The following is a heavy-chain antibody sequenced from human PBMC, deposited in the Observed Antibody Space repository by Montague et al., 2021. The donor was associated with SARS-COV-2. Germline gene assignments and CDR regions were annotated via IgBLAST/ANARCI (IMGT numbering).Heavy chain of an antibody. D-gene: IGHD6-19*01. V-gene: IGHV4-59*01. Sequence: SETLSLTCTVSGGSISSYYWSWIRQPPGQGLEWIGYISSSGSTNYNPSLKSRVTISVYTSTNQFSLKLRSVTAADTAVYYCAGGSGWMGNAFDIWGQGTLVTVSS. CDR3: AGGSGWMGNAFDI. CDR2: ISSSGST. CDR1: GGSISSYY. J-gene: IGHJ3*02.